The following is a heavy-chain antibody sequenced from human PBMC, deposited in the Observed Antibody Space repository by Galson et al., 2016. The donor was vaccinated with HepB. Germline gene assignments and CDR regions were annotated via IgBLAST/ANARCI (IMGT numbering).Heavy chain of an antibody. V-gene: IGHV3-49*03. D-gene: IGHD3-3*01. CDR3: TTVSYDFWSRYYSGIVH. CDR2: IRSNTYGGTT. J-gene: IGHJ4*02. CDR1: GFTFGDYA. Sequence: SLRLSCAASGFTFGDYAMSWFRQAPGKGLEWVGFIRSNTYGGTTDYAAPVKGRFTISRDDSKNTLYLQMNSLKTEDTAIYYCTTVSYDFWSRYYSGIVHWGQGILVTVSS.